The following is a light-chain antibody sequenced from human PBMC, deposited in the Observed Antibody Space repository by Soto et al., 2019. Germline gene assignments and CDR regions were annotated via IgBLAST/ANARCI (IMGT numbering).Light chain of an antibody. Sequence: QSALTQPASVSGSPGQSITISCTGTSNDVGRYNFVSWYQHHPGKAPKLMIYAVSNRPSGVSNRFSGSKSGNTASLTISGLQAEDEADYYCTSHTSSSTNVLFGGGTKLTVL. CDR1: SNDVGRYNF. CDR2: AVS. CDR3: TSHTSSSTNVL. J-gene: IGLJ2*01. V-gene: IGLV2-14*01.